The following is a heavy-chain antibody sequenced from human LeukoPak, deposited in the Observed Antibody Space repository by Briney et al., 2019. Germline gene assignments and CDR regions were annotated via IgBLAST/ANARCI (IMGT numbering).Heavy chain of an antibody. D-gene: IGHD1-7*01. J-gene: IGHJ5*02. Sequence: KPSGTLSLTCTVSGDSINSLDLWSWVRQPPGKGLEWIGEMYLSGTTHSNPSVKSRVTISIDKSKNQFFLNLSSVTAADTAVYYCARDTGTTWFDPWGQGTLVTVSS. V-gene: IGHV4-4*02. CDR3: ARDTGTTWFDP. CDR1: GDSINSLDL. CDR2: MYLSGTT.